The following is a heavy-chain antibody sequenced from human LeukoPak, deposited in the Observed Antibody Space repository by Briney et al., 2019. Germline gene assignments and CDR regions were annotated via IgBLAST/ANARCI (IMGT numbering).Heavy chain of an antibody. V-gene: IGHV3-30*19. Sequence: GGSLRLSCAASGFTFSSYGMHWVRQAPGKGLEWVAVTSYDGSNKYYADSVKGRFTISRDNSKNTLYLQMNSLRAEDTAVYYCARDLGSGYYYTWGQGTLVTVSS. CDR3: ARDLGSGYYYT. D-gene: IGHD3-22*01. J-gene: IGHJ5*02. CDR2: TSYDGSNK. CDR1: GFTFSSYG.